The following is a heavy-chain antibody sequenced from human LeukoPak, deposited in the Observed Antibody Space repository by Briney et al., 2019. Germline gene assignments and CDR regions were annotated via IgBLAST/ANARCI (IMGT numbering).Heavy chain of an antibody. CDR3: ARGACVDIVATPEV. Sequence: ASVNVSCKASGYTFTGYYMHWVRQAPGQGLEWMGWINPNSGGTNYSQKFQGRVTMTRDTSISTAYMELSRLRSDDTAVYYCARGACVDIVATPEVWGQGTLVTVSS. CDR1: GYTFTGYY. CDR2: INPNSGGT. V-gene: IGHV1-2*02. J-gene: IGHJ4*02. D-gene: IGHD5-12*01.